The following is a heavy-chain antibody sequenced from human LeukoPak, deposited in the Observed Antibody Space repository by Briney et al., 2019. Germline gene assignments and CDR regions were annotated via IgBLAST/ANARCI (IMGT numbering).Heavy chain of an antibody. J-gene: IGHJ4*02. Sequence: SETLSLTCAVYGGSFNGYYWSWIRQPPGKGLEWIGEINHSGSTNYNPSLKSRVTISVDTSKNQFSLKLSSVTAADTAVYYCARGDGCSSTSCYFDYWGQGALVTVSS. CDR1: GGSFNGYY. V-gene: IGHV4-34*01. CDR2: INHSGST. D-gene: IGHD2-2*01. CDR3: ARGDGCSSTSCYFDY.